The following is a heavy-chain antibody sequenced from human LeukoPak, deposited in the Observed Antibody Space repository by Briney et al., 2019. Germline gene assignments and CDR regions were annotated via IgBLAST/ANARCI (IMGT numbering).Heavy chain of an antibody. D-gene: IGHD3-22*01. Sequence: GGSLSLSCAASGFTFSSYAMHWVRQAPGKGLEWVAVISYDGSNKYYADSVKGRFTISRDNSKNTLYLQMNSLRAEDTAVYYCARVVSYYDSSGYPNAFDIWGQGTMVTVSS. V-gene: IGHV3-30*04. CDR1: GFTFSSYA. CDR3: ARVVSYYDSSGYPNAFDI. J-gene: IGHJ3*02. CDR2: ISYDGSNK.